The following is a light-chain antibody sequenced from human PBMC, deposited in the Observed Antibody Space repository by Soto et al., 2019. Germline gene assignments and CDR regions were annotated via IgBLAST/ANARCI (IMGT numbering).Light chain of an antibody. V-gene: IGKV1-5*01. Sequence: DIQMTQSPFTLSASLGNRVTIPFRARQSIGDSLAWYQQKPGKAPYLLISDVSSLERGVPSRFSGSGSGTEFTLTISSMQPDDFATFSCQQYNGYSRTFGQGTKVDI. J-gene: IGKJ1*01. CDR1: QSIGDS. CDR3: QQYNGYSRT. CDR2: DVS.